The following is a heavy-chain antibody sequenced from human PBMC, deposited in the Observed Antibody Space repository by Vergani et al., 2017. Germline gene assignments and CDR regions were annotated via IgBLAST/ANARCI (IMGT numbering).Heavy chain of an antibody. D-gene: IGHD6-6*01. J-gene: IGHJ6*03. V-gene: IGHV1-69*01. CDR3: AREIPRSSSSLYYYYMDV. Sequence: QVQLVQSGAEVKKPGSSVKVSCKASGGTFSSYDISWVRQAPGQGLEWMGGIIPIFGTANYAQKFQGRVTITADESTSTAYMELSILRSEDTAVYYCAREIPRSSSSLYYYYMDVWGKGTTVTVSS. CDR2: IIPIFGTA. CDR1: GGTFSSYD.